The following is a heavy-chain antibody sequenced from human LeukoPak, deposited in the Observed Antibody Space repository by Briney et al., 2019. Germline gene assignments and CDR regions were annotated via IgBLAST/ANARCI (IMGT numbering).Heavy chain of an antibody. CDR3: ARDSPPAYCSGGSCYFDY. J-gene: IGHJ4*02. D-gene: IGHD2-15*01. V-gene: IGHV4-4*07. CDR2: IYTSGST. Sequence: SETLSLTCTVSGGSISTYYWSWIRQPAGKGLEWIGRIYTSGSTDYNPSLKSRVTISKDTSKNEFSLKLSSVTAADTAVYYCARDSPPAYCSGGSCYFDYWGQGTLVTVSS. CDR1: GGSISTYY.